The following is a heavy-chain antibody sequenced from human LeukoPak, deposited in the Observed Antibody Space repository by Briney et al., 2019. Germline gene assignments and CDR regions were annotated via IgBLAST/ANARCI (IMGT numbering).Heavy chain of an antibody. J-gene: IGHJ4*02. CDR1: GFTFTTYA. CDR2: ISGSGGST. V-gene: IGHV3-23*01. D-gene: IGHD1-26*01. Sequence: GGSLRLSCAASGFTFTTYAMSWVRQAPGKGLEWVSAISGSGGSTYYADSVKGRFTISRDNSKNTLYLQMNSLRAEDTAVYYCAKELVGATRRGAPDYWGQGTLVTVSS. CDR3: AKELVGATRRGAPDY.